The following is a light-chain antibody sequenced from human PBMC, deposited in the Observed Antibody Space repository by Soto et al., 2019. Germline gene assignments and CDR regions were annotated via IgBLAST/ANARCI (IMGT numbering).Light chain of an antibody. CDR3: QQRSKWPPIT. CDR2: DAS. J-gene: IGKJ5*01. Sequence: EIVLTQSPVTLSLSPGERATLSCRASQSVSSYLAWYQQKPGQAPRLLIYDASNRATGIPAGFSGGGSGTDFTLTIDNLEPEDFAIYYCQQRSKWPPITFGQGTRLEIK. V-gene: IGKV3-11*01. CDR1: QSVSSY.